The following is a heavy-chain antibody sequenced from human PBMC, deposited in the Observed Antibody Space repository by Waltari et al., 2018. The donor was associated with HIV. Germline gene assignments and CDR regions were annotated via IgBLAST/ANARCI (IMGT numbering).Heavy chain of an antibody. J-gene: IGHJ4*02. V-gene: IGHV4-59*01. CDR1: GGSISPYY. CDR3: ARSHDSSGYYNCDY. CDR2: IYYSGST. D-gene: IGHD3-22*01. Sequence: QVQLQESGPGLVKPSETLSLTCTGSGGSISPYYWSWIRQPPGKGLEWIGYIYYSGSTNYNPSLKSRVTISVDTSKNQFSLKLSSVTAADTAVYYCARSHDSSGYYNCDYWGQGTLVTVSS.